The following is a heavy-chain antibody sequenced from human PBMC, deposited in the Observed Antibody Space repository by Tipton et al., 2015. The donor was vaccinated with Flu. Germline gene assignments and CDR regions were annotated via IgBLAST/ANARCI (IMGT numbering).Heavy chain of an antibody. CDR3: ARVGGDYRDSSGFIPWFDL. D-gene: IGHD3-22*01. J-gene: IGHJ5*02. CDR2: IYYSGIT. CDR1: GASIRSYY. V-gene: IGHV4-59*01. Sequence: TLSLTCTVSGASIRSYYWSWIRQPPGKGLEWIGYIYYSGITNYNPSLKSRVTISVDTSKNQFSLKLSSVTAADTAVYYCARVGGDYRDSSGFIPWFDLWGQGALVTFST.